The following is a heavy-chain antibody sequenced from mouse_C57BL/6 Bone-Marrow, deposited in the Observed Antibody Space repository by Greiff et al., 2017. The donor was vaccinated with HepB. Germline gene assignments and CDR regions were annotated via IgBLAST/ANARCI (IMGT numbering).Heavy chain of an antibody. CDR2: IYPRDGTS. D-gene: IGHD3-2*02. V-gene: IGHV1-85*01. CDR1: GYTFTNYD. J-gene: IGHJ3*01. Sequence: VQLQQSGPELVKPGTSVKLSCKASGYTFTNYDINWMKQRPGQGLEWIGWIYPRDGTSKYNEKFKGKATLTVDTSSSTTYMEFHSLTSEDSAVYFWARGGTAQALFAYWGQGTLVTVSA. CDR3: ARGGTAQALFAY.